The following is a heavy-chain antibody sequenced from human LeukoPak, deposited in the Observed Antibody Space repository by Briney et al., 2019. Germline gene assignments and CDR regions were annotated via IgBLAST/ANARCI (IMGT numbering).Heavy chain of an antibody. D-gene: IGHD2-15*01. J-gene: IGHJ6*03. Sequence: ASVKVSCKASGYTFTSYGISWVRQAPGQGLEWMGWINPNSGGTNYAQKFQGRVTMTRDTSISTAYMELSRLRSDDTAVYYCALGLPDCSGGSCYSYYYYYMDVWGKGTTVTVSS. V-gene: IGHV1-2*02. CDR3: ALGLPDCSGGSCYSYYYYYMDV. CDR1: GYTFTSYG. CDR2: INPNSGGT.